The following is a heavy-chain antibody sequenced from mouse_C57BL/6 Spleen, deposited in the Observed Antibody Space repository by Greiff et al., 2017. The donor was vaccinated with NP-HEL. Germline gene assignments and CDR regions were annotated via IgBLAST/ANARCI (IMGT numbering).Heavy chain of an antibody. CDR1: GFTFSDYG. J-gene: IGHJ3*01. CDR3: ARTPPIYYGSSPWFAY. Sequence: EVQVVESGGGLVKPGGSLKLSCAASGFTFSDYGMHWVRQAPEKGLEWVAYISSGSSTIYYADTVKGRFTISRDNAKNTLFLQMTSLRSEDTAMYYCARTPPIYYGSSPWFAYWGQGTLVTVSA. V-gene: IGHV5-17*01. D-gene: IGHD1-1*01. CDR2: ISSGSSTI.